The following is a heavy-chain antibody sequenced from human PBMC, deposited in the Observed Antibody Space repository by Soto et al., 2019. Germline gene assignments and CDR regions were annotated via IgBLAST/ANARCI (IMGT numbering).Heavy chain of an antibody. CDR2: IIPIFGTA. J-gene: IGHJ4*02. CDR3: AMEAVGQQLTSPPGY. V-gene: IGHV1-69*01. CDR1: GGTFSSYA. D-gene: IGHD6-13*01. Sequence: QVQLVQSGAEVKKPGSSVKVSCKASGGTFSSYAISWVRQAPGQGLEWMGGIIPIFGTANYAQKFQGRVTITADESTSTAYMELSSRRSEDTAVYYCAMEAVGQQLTSPPGYWGQGTLVTVSS.